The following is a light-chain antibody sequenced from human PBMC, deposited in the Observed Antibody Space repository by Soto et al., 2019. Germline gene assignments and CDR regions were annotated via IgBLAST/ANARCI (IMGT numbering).Light chain of an antibody. CDR3: TSYTSTITLV. CDR1: SSDVGGYNY. J-gene: IGLJ3*02. V-gene: IGLV2-14*01. Sequence: QSVLTQPASVSGSPGQSITMSCTGTSSDVGGYNYVSWYQQRPGKAPKLMIYDVSTRPSGVSNRFSGSKSGNTASLTISGLQAEDEADYYCTSYTSTITLVFGGGTKVTVL. CDR2: DVS.